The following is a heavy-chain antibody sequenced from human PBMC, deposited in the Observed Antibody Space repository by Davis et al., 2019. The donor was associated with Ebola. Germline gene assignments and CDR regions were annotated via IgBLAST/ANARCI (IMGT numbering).Heavy chain of an antibody. V-gene: IGHV1-2*02. D-gene: IGHD1-26*01. CDR2: INPNSGGT. J-gene: IGHJ6*02. CDR1: GYTFTGYY. Sequence: ASVKVSCKASGYTFTGYYMHWVRQAPGQGLEWMGWINPNSGGTNYAQKFQGRVTMTRDTSISTAYMELSRLRSDDTAVYYCARDSWGWELLRPVDYYYYYGMDVWGQGTTVTVSS. CDR3: ARDSWGWELLRPVDYYYYYGMDV.